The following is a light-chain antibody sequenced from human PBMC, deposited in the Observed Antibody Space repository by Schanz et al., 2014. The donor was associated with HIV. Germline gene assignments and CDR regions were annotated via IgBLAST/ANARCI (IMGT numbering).Light chain of an antibody. V-gene: IGKV1-39*01. CDR2: ATS. Sequence: DIQMTQSPSSLSASVGDRVTLTCRASQSISISLNWYQQKPGKAPRLLIYATSLLHTGVLSRFSGSGSGTHFTLTITSLQFDDFATYYCQQSYSATPYTFGQGTRLEIK. CDR1: QSISIS. CDR3: QQSYSATPYT. J-gene: IGKJ2*01.